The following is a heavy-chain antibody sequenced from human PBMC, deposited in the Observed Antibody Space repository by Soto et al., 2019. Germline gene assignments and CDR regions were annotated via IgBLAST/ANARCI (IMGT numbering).Heavy chain of an antibody. Sequence: PGGSLRLSCAASGFTFSSYWMHWIRQAPGKGLVWVSRINSDGSSTSYADSVKGRFTISRDNAKNTLYLQMNSLRAEDTAVYYCARGDLGYDFWSGYSYYYGMDVWRQGTTVTVSS. CDR3: ARGDLGYDFWSGYSYYYGMDV. D-gene: IGHD3-3*01. CDR2: INSDGSST. CDR1: GFTFSSYW. J-gene: IGHJ6*02. V-gene: IGHV3-74*01.